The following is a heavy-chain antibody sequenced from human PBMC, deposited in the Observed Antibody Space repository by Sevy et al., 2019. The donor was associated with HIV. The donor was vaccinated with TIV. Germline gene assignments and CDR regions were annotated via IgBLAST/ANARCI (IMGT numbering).Heavy chain of an antibody. J-gene: IGHJ4*02. Sequence: GGSLRLSCVASGFTFSSLPMHWVRQAPGKGLEWVALISYDGSNKYYADSVKGRFTISRDNSKNTLYLQMNSLRPEDTAVFYCASDYGSGSYVAYYFDYWGQRTLVTASS. CDR1: GFTFSSLP. V-gene: IGHV3-30-3*01. CDR3: ASDYGSGSYVAYYFDY. D-gene: IGHD3-10*01. CDR2: ISYDGSNK.